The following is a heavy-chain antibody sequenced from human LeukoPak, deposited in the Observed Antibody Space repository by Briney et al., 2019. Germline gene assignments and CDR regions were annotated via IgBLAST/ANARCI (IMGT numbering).Heavy chain of an antibody. Sequence: SETLSLTCTVSGGSISTYYWSWIRQPPGKGLEWIGYIYYTGSTSYNPSLKSRVTMSLDASKNQFSLELNSVTPADTAVYYCSRGGNYWPQWWFDPWGRGTLVSVSS. J-gene: IGHJ5*02. V-gene: IGHV4-59*01. CDR1: GGSISTYY. CDR2: IYYTGST. CDR3: SRGGNYWPQWWFDP. D-gene: IGHD1-26*01.